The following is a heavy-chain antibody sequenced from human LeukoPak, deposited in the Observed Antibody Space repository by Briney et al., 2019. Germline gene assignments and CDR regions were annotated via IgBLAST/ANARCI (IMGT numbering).Heavy chain of an antibody. J-gene: IGHJ4*02. Sequence: GGSLRLSCAASGFTLDDYAMHWVRQGPGKGLEWVSGITWNSDDIGYADSVKGRFTISRDNAKNSLYLQMNSLRPEGTALYYCGTGSFWGQGALVTVSS. CDR2: ITWNSDDI. D-gene: IGHD1-1*01. V-gene: IGHV3-9*01. CDR1: GFTLDDYA. CDR3: GTGSF.